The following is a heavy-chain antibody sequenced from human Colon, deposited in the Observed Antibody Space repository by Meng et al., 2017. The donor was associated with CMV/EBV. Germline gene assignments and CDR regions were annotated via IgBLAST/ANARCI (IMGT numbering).Heavy chain of an antibody. D-gene: IGHD2-15*01. Sequence: SETLSLTCTVSGVSINSGGYYWTWIRQHPGKGLEWIGYIYYTGSTYYNPSLKSRVTISVDTSKNQFSLRPNSVTAADTAVYYCARKGMVADPWGQGTLVTVSS. CDR2: IYYTGST. V-gene: IGHV4-31*03. J-gene: IGHJ5*02. CDR3: ARKGMVADP. CDR1: GVSINSGGYY.